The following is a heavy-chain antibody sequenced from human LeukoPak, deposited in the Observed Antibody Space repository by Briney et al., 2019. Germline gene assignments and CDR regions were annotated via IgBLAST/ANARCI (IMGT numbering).Heavy chain of an antibody. CDR2: ISWNSGSI. Sequence: TGGSLRLSCAASGFTFDDYAMHWVRQAPGKGLEWVSGISWNSGSIGYADSVKGRFTISRDNAKNSLYLQMNSLRAEDTALYYCAKEFGSRSVLRYFDWLYYFDYWGQGTLVTVSS. D-gene: IGHD3-9*01. CDR1: GFTFDDYA. J-gene: IGHJ4*02. V-gene: IGHV3-9*01. CDR3: AKEFGSRSVLRYFDWLYYFDY.